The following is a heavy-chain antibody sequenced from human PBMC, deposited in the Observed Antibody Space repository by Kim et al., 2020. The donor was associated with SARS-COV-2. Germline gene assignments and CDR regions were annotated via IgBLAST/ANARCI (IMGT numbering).Heavy chain of an antibody. Sequence: YAQKFQGRVTMTRDTSTSTVYMELSSLRSEDTAVYYCARDIGAEYYFDYWGQGTLVTVSS. D-gene: IGHD6-6*01. J-gene: IGHJ4*02. V-gene: IGHV1-46*01. CDR3: ARDIGAEYYFDY.